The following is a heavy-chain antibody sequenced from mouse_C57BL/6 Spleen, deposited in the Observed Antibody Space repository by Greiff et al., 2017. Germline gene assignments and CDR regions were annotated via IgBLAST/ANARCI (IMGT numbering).Heavy chain of an antibody. CDR3: TSMIRYYFDY. D-gene: IGHD2-4*01. V-gene: IGHV1-15*01. CDR1: GYTFTDYE. Sequence: VKLVESGAELVRPGASVTLSCKASGYTFTDYEMHWVKQTPVHGLEWIGAIDPETGGTAYNQKFKGKAILTADKSSSTAYMELRSLTSEDSAVXYCTSMIRYYFDYWGQGTTLTVSS. J-gene: IGHJ2*01. CDR2: IDPETGGT.